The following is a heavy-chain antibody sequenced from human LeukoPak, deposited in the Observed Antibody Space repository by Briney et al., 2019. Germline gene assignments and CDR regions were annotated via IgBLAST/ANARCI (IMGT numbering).Heavy chain of an antibody. CDR1: GGSISSSSYY. J-gene: IGHJ6*02. CDR3: ARSRGKGIAVAPRGNYYYYGMDV. D-gene: IGHD6-19*01. V-gene: IGHV4-39*07. Sequence: PSETLSLTCTVSGGSISSSSYYWGWIRQPPGKGLEWIGEINHSGSTNYNPSLKSRVTISVDTSKNQFSLKLSSVTAADTAVYYCARSRGKGIAVAPRGNYYYYGMDVWGQGTTVTVSS. CDR2: INHSGST.